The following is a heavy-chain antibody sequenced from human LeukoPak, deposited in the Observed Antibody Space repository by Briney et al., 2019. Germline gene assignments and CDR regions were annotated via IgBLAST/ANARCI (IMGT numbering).Heavy chain of an antibody. Sequence: PSETLSLTCTVSGGSISSSSYYWGWIRQPPGKGLEWIGSIYYSGSTYYNPSLKSRVTISVDTSKNQFSLKLSSVTAADTAVYYCARERSCCGGDCYAVDYWGQGTLVTVSS. D-gene: IGHD2-21*02. CDR3: ARERSCCGGDCYAVDY. CDR1: GGSISSSSYY. V-gene: IGHV4-39*07. J-gene: IGHJ4*02. CDR2: IYYSGST.